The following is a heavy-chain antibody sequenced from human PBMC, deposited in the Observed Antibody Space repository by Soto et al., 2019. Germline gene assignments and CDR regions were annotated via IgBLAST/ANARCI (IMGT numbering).Heavy chain of an antibody. D-gene: IGHD3-22*01. Sequence: GGSLRLSCAASGFTFSSYGMHWVRQAPGKGLEWVAVIWYDGSNKYYADSVKGRFTISRDNSKNTLYLQMNSLRAEDTAIYYCAKGTGSGYYDSSGYYSFDYWGHGTLVTVSS. CDR2: IWYDGSNK. CDR3: AKGTGSGYYDSSGYYSFDY. CDR1: GFTFSSYG. J-gene: IGHJ4*01. V-gene: IGHV3-33*06.